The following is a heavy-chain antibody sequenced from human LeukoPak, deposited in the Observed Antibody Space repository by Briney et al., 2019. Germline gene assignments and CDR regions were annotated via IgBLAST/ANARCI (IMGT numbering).Heavy chain of an antibody. CDR2: ISDSSSFI. CDR1: GFTFSRYS. CDR3: ARESTTRDFDY. Sequence: GESLRLSCAASGFTFSRYSMNWVRQAPGKGLEWVSSISDSSSFIYYADSVKGRFTISRDNAKNSLYLQMNSLRAEDTAVYYCARESTTRDFDYWGQGTLVTVSS. J-gene: IGHJ4*02. D-gene: IGHD1-1*01. V-gene: IGHV3-21*01.